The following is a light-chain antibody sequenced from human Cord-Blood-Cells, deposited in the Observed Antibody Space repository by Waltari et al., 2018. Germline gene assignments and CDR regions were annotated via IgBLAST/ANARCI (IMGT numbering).Light chain of an antibody. CDR3: QQYGSSPLT. CDR2: GAS. V-gene: IGKV3-20*01. J-gene: IGKJ4*01. Sequence: EIVLTQSPGTLSLSPGERATLSCRASQSVSSSYLAWYQQKPGQAPRLLIYGASSRATGIPDRLSGSGSGADFTLTINRMEPEDFAVYYCQQYGSSPLTFGGGTKVEIK. CDR1: QSVSSSY.